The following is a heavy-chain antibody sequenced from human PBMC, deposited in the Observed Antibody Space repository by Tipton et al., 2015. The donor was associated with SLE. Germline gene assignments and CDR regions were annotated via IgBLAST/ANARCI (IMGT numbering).Heavy chain of an antibody. CDR2: IFYSGST. V-gene: IGHV4-39*01. D-gene: IGHD6-19*01. CDR1: GDSISSRSYH. Sequence: TLSLTCTVSGDSISSRSYHWGWIRQPPGKGLEWIGSIFYSGSTSYNPSLRSRFIISVDTSKNQFSLKLSSVTAADTAVYYCARQGNGGQWLDRDWFDPWGQGTLVTVSS. CDR3: ARQGNGGQWLDRDWFDP. J-gene: IGHJ5*02.